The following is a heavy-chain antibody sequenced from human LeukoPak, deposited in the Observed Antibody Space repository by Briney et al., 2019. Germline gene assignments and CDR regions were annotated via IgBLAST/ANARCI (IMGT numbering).Heavy chain of an antibody. D-gene: IGHD3-22*01. CDR3: AGDYYYDSSGYYSYFDY. CDR2: IYYSGST. Sequence: SETLSLTCTVSGGSVSSGSYYWSWIRQPPGEGLEWIGYIYYSGSTNYNPSLKSRVTISVDTSKNQFSLKLSSVTAADTAVYYCAGDYYYDSSGYYSYFDYWGQGTLVTVSS. V-gene: IGHV4-61*01. J-gene: IGHJ4*02. CDR1: GGSVSSGSYY.